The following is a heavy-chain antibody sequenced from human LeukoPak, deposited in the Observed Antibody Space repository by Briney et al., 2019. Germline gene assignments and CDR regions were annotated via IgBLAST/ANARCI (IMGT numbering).Heavy chain of an antibody. V-gene: IGHV4-59*01. D-gene: IGHD6-13*01. J-gene: IGHJ5*02. CDR3: AGVQQLPDNWFDP. CDR2: IYYSGST. Sequence: PSETLSLTCTVSGGSISSYYWSWIRQPPGKGLEWIGYIYYSGSTNYNPSLKSRVTISVDTSKNQFSLKLSSVTAADTAVYYFAGVQQLPDNWFDPWGQGTLVTVSS. CDR1: GGSISSYY.